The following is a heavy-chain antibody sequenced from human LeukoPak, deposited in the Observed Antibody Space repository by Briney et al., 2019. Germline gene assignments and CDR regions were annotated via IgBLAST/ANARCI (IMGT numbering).Heavy chain of an antibody. Sequence: GGSLRLSCAASGFTFSTYEMNWVRQAPGKGLEWVGRSRNKVNSYTTEYAASVRGRFTISRDDSKNSLYLQMNSLQTEDTAVYFCARVYSTTWYGSYFDYCGQGTLVTVSS. J-gene: IGHJ4*02. CDR1: GFTFSTYE. CDR3: ARVYSTTWYGSYFDY. CDR2: SRNKVNSYTT. V-gene: IGHV3-72*01. D-gene: IGHD6-13*01.